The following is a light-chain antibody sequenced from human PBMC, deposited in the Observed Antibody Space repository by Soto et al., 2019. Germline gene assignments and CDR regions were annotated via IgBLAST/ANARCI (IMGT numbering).Light chain of an antibody. CDR3: SSYTSSSTPLV. CDR1: SSDVGGYNY. Sequence: QSALTQPASVSGSPGQSITISCTGTSSDVGGYNYVSWYQQHPGKAPKLMIYEVSNRPSGVSNRFSGSKSGNTASLTISGVQAEEEADYYCSSYTSSSTPLVFGGGTKVTVL. V-gene: IGLV2-14*01. J-gene: IGLJ3*02. CDR2: EVS.